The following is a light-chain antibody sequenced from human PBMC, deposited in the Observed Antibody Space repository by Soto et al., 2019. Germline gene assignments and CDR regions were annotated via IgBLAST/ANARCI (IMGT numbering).Light chain of an antibody. Sequence: QSALTQPASVSGSPGQSITISCTGTSSDVGAYKYVSWYQQHPGKAPKLMISEVNNRPSGVSNRFSGSKSGNTASLTISGLQAEDEADYYCSSYTSTSTLVIFGGGTKLTVL. J-gene: IGLJ2*01. CDR1: SSDVGAYKY. CDR3: SSYTSTSTLVI. CDR2: EVN. V-gene: IGLV2-14*01.